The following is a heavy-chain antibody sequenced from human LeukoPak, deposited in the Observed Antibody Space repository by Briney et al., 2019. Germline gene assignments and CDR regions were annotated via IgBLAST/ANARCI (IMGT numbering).Heavy chain of an antibody. CDR2: INTNTGNP. J-gene: IGHJ5*02. D-gene: IGHD6-13*01. V-gene: IGHV7-4-1*02. CDR1: GYTFTSYA. Sequence: ASVKVSCKASGYTFTSYAMNWVRQAPGQGLEWMGWINTNTGNPTCAQGFTGRFVFSLDTSVSTAYLRISSLKAEDTAVYYCARGYSSSWYNWFDPWGQGTLVTVSS. CDR3: ARGYSSSWYNWFDP.